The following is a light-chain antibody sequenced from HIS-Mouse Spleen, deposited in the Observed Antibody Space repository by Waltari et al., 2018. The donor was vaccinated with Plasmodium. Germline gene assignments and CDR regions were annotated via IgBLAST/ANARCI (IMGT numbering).Light chain of an antibody. CDR1: QDISNY. J-gene: IGKJ2*01. CDR2: DAS. Sequence: DIHMTQSPSSLSASVGDRVTITCQAIQDISNYLNWYQQKPGKAPKLLIYDASNLETGVPSRFSGSGSGTDFTFTISSLQPEDIATYYCQQYDNLPAFGQGTKLEIK. CDR3: QQYDNLPA. V-gene: IGKV1-33*01.